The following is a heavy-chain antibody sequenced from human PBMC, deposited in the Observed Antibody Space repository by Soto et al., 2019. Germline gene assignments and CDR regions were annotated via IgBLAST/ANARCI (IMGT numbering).Heavy chain of an antibody. CDR3: AKQYDSRGYLDWFDP. Sequence: ASVKVSCKAPGYTFTSYGISWVRQAPGQGLEWMGWISAYNGNTNYAQKLQGRVTMTTDTSTSTAYMELRSLRSDDTAVYYCAKQYDSRGYLDWFDPWGQGTLVTVSS. D-gene: IGHD3-22*01. CDR1: GYTFTSYG. J-gene: IGHJ5*02. CDR2: ISAYNGNT. V-gene: IGHV1-18*01.